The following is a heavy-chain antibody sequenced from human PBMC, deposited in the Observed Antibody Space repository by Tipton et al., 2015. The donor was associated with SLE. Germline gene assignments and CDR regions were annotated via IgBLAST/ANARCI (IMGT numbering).Heavy chain of an antibody. J-gene: IGHJ6*02. V-gene: IGHV3-9*01. CDR2: LGWNSGSI. CDR3: TKDIGALPGFGMDV. D-gene: IGHD3-16*01. CDR1: GFTFDDYA. Sequence: SLRLSCAASGFTFDDYAWHWVRQPPGKGLEWAPGLGWNSGSIGYADFVKGRFTISRDNAKNSLYLQMNSLRAEDTALYYCTKDIGALPGFGMDVWGQGTTVTVSS.